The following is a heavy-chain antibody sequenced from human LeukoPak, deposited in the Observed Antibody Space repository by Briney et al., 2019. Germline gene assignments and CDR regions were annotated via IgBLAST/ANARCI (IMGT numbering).Heavy chain of an antibody. CDR3: ARVGDYGEIDY. CDR1: GGSISSYY. Sequence: SETLSLTCTVSGGSISSYYCSWIRQPPGKGLEWIGYIYYSGSTNYNPSLKSRVTISVDTSKNQFSLKLSSVTAADTAVYYCARVGDYGEIDYWGQGTLVTVSS. V-gene: IGHV4-59*01. J-gene: IGHJ4*02. D-gene: IGHD4-17*01. CDR2: IYYSGST.